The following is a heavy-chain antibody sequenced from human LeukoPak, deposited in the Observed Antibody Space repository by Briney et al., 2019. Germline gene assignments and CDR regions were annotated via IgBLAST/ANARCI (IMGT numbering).Heavy chain of an antibody. CDR3: AIVRGVYSYGHPYYFDY. V-gene: IGHV3-11*04. J-gene: IGHJ4*02. Sequence: GGSLRLSCAASGFTFSDYYMSWIRQAPGKGLEWVSYISSSGSTIYYADSLKGRFTISRDNAKNSLYLQMNSLRAEDTGVYYCAIVRGVYSYGHPYYFDYWGQGTLVTVSS. CDR2: ISSSGSTI. D-gene: IGHD5-18*01. CDR1: GFTFSDYY.